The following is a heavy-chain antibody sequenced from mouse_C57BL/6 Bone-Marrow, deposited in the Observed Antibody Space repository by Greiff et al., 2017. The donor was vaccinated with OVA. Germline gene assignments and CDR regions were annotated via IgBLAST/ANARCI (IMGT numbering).Heavy chain of an antibody. V-gene: IGHV5-12*01. Sequence: EVQRVESGGGLVQPGGSLKLSCAASGFTFSDYYMYWVRQTPEKRLEWVAYISNGGGSTYYPDTVKGRFTISRDNAKNTLYLQMSRLKSEDTAMYYCARRGITGTDDYWGQGTTLTVSS. CDR3: ARRGITGTDDY. CDR2: ISNGGGST. D-gene: IGHD4-1*01. CDR1: GFTFSDYY. J-gene: IGHJ2*01.